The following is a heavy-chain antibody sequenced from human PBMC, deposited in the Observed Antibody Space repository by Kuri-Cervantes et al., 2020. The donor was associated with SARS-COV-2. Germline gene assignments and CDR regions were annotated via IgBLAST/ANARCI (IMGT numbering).Heavy chain of an antibody. CDR3: ARGRTTDLDS. CDR2: ITHTGTT. D-gene: IGHD4-17*01. V-gene: IGHV4-34*01. Sequence: GSLRLSCVVSGSSFSGYYWSWIRQPPGKGLEWIGEITHTGTTNYNASLKSRVIISLDMSKKQFSLRLTSVTAADTGLYFCARGRTTDLDSRGQGTLVTVSS. J-gene: IGHJ4*02. CDR1: GSSFSGYY.